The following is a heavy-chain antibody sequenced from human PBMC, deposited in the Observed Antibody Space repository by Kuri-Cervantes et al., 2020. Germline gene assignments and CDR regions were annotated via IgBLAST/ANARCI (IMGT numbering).Heavy chain of an antibody. CDR2: INRSGST. D-gene: IGHD3-10*01. J-gene: IGHJ5*02. V-gene: IGHV4-34*01. CDR1: GGSFSGYY. Sequence: SETLSLTCAVYGGSFSGYYWSWIRQPPGKGLEWIGEINRSGSTNYNPSLKSRVTISVDTSKNQFSLKLSSVTAADTAVYYCVRYYGSGSYYNDGLNWFDPWGQGTLVTVSS. CDR3: VRYYGSGSYYNDGLNWFDP.